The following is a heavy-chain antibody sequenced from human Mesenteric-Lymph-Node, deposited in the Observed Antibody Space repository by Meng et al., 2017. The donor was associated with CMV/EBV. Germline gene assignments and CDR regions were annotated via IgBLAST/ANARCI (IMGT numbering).Heavy chain of an antibody. CDR1: GFSLSTSGVG. Sequence: QITLNESGPTPVKPTQTLTLTCTFSGFSLSTSGVGVGWIRQPPGKALEWLALIYWDDDKRYSPSLKSRLTITKDTSKNQVVLTMTNMDPVDTATYYCAHSSGIAAAGPIYFDYWGQGTLVTVSS. V-gene: IGHV2-5*02. J-gene: IGHJ4*02. CDR2: IYWDDDK. D-gene: IGHD6-13*01. CDR3: AHSSGIAAAGPIYFDY.